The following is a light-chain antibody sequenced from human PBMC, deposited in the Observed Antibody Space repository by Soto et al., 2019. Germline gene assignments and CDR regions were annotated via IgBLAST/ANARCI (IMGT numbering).Light chain of an antibody. V-gene: IGLV2-14*01. CDR2: DVT. J-gene: IGLJ3*02. Sequence: QSALTQPASVSGSAGQSVTISCSGCSSDVGAYNYVSWYQRHPGKAPKLMIYDVTNRPSGVSNRFSGSKSGNTASLTISGLQAEDVADYFCSSYTSSSTVVFGGGTKLTV. CDR1: SSDVGAYNY. CDR3: SSYTSSSTVV.